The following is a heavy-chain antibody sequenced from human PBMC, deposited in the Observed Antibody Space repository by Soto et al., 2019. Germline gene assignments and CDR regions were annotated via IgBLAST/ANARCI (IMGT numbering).Heavy chain of an antibody. CDR1: GGSISTSSYY. CDR2: IFYNGDT. Sequence: QLQLQESGPGLVKPSETLSLTCTVSGGSISTSSYYWAWFRQPPGKGLEWIGTIFYNGDTNYGPSHKSRVTLSVDRSKTQFSLKLKCVTAAHTSVYYCAPHWQARFDYWGPGTRVTGSS. CDR3: APHWQARFDY. V-gene: IGHV4-39*01. J-gene: IGHJ4*02.